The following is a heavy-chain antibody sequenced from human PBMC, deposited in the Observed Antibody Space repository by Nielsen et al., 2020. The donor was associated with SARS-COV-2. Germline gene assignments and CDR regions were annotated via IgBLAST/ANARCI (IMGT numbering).Heavy chain of an antibody. V-gene: IGHV3-23*01. Sequence: GESLKISCAASGFTFSSYAMSWVRQAPGKGLEWVSAISGSGGSTYYADSVKGRFTISRDNSKNTLYLQMNSLRAEDTAVYYCARASSGDYDIPGDWYFDLWGRGTLVTVSS. CDR2: ISGSGGST. J-gene: IGHJ2*01. D-gene: IGHD4-17*01. CDR3: ARASSGDYDIPGDWYFDL. CDR1: GFTFSSYA.